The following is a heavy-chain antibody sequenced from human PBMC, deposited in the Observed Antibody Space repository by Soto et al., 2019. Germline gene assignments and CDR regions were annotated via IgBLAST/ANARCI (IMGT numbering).Heavy chain of an antibody. J-gene: IGHJ5*02. D-gene: IGHD3-9*01. V-gene: IGHV1-8*01. Sequence: ASVKVSCKASGYTFTNNDINWVRQATGQGLEWMGWMNPYSGNTGYAQKFQGRVTMTRDNSITTAYMELSSLRSEDTAVYYCARDSDWTAYVGWFDPWGQGTLVTDS. CDR1: GYTFTNND. CDR2: MNPYSGNT. CDR3: ARDSDWTAYVGWFDP.